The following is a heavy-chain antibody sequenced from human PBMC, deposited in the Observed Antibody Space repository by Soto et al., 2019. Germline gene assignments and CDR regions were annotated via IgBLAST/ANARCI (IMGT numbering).Heavy chain of an antibody. Sequence: EVQLVESGGGLVKPGRSLRLSCAASGFTLRNAQMHWVRQAPGKGLEWVGRVKSKTDGGTTDYAAPVKGKFTISGDDSKDTVYLQMNSLKADDTAVYYCTTDGGGSGWRYWGQGTLVTVSS. CDR3: TTDGGGSGWRY. CDR2: VKSKTDGGTT. J-gene: IGHJ4*02. V-gene: IGHV3-15*07. D-gene: IGHD6-19*01. CDR1: GFTLRNAQ.